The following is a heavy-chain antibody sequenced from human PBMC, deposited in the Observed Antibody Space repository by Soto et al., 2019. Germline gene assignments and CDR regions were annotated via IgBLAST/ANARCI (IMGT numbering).Heavy chain of an antibody. CDR2: ISYSGST. Sequence: SETLSLTCTVSGGSISSYYWSWIRQPPGKGLEWIGYISYSGSTNYNPSLLSRVTISVDTSKNQFSLKLSSVTAADTAVYYCATQEVGGSYVYTFDPWGQGTLVTVSS. D-gene: IGHD1-26*01. CDR1: GGSISSYY. J-gene: IGHJ5*02. V-gene: IGHV4-59*08. CDR3: ATQEVGGSYVYTFDP.